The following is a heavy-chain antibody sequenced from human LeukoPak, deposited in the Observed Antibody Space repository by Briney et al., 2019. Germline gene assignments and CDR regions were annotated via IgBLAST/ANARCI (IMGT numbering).Heavy chain of an antibody. CDR1: GGTFGSYA. CDR2: IIPIFGTT. V-gene: IGHV1-69*06. J-gene: IGHJ6*03. Sequence: GSSLKLSCKASGGTFGSYAISWVRRAPAQGLEWMGRIIPIFGTTNYAQKVQTRVKITADKSTSTAYVELSSLRSEDTAVYYSARSFCSSTSCYGASDDYYYMDVWGKGTTVTVSS. CDR3: ARSFCSSTSCYGASDDYYYMDV. D-gene: IGHD2-2*01.